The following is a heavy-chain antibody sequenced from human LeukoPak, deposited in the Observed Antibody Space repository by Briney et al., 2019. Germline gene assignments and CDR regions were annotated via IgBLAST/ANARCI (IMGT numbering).Heavy chain of an antibody. CDR2: AYSSVST. CDR3: ARDGVWDGDYGFGMDV. Sequence: NPSETLSLTCTVSGGSLSTYYWSWIRQPPGKGLEWIGYAYSSVSTKHNPSLKSRVTISLDTSKNQFSLKLSSVTAADTAVYYCARDGVWDGDYGFGMDVWDKGTPVTVSS. J-gene: IGHJ6*04. D-gene: IGHD4-17*01. CDR1: GGSLSTYY. V-gene: IGHV4-59*01.